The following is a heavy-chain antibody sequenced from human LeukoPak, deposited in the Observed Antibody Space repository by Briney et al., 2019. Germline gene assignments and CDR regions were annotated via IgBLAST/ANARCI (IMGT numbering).Heavy chain of an antibody. Sequence: SQTLSLTCTVSGGSISSGDYYWSWIRQPPGKGREWIGYIYYNGSTYYNPSLESRVTISVDTSKNQFSLKLSSVTAADTAVYYCARTSLGGAWFDPWGQGTLVTVSS. CDR2: IYYNGST. J-gene: IGHJ5*02. CDR1: GGSISSGDYY. D-gene: IGHD3-10*01. V-gene: IGHV4-30-4*08. CDR3: ARTSLGGAWFDP.